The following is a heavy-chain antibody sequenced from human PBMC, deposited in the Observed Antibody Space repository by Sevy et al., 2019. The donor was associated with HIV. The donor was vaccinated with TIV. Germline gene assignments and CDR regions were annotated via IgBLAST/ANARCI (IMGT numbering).Heavy chain of an antibody. V-gene: IGHV3-49*04. CDR2: LKHKAYGGTL. CDR1: GFTFGDYA. D-gene: IGHD1-1*01. J-gene: IGHJ4*02. CDR3: TRWKGAKSIFDY. Sequence: GGSLRLSCTGSGFTFGDYAMSWVRQAPGKGLEWVAFLKHKAYGGTLDYAASVKGRFSISRDDSKSIAHLQMNDLKTEDTAIYYCTRWKGAKSIFDYWGQGALVTVSS.